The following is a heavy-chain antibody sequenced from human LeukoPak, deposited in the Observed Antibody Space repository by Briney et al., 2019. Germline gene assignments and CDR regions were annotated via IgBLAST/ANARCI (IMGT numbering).Heavy chain of an antibody. CDR2: INTNTGNP. D-gene: IGHD3-16*01. J-gene: IGHJ3*02. CDR3: ARIGWGAEVGAFDI. V-gene: IGHV7-4-1*02. Sequence: ASLKVSCKASGYTFTSYAMNWVRQAPGQGLEWMGWINTNTGNPTYAQGFTGRFVFSLDTSVSTAYLQISSLKAEDTAVYYCARIGWGAEVGAFDIWGQGTMVTVSS. CDR1: GYTFTSYA.